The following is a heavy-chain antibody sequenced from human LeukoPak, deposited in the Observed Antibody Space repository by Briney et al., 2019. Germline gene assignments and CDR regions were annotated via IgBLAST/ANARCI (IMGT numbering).Heavy chain of an antibody. CDR3: ARGLYSSSWAEYFQH. J-gene: IGHJ1*01. CDR2: INAGNGNT. CDR1: GYTFTSYA. Sequence: ASVKVSCKASGYTFTSYAMHWVRQAPGQRLEWMGWINAGNGNTKYSQKFQGRVTITRDTSASTAYMELSSLRSEDTAVYYCARGLYSSSWAEYFQHWGQGTLVTVSS. D-gene: IGHD6-13*01. V-gene: IGHV1-3*01.